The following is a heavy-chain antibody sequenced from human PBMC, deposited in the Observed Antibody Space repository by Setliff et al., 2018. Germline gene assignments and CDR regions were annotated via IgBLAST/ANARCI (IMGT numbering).Heavy chain of an antibody. J-gene: IGHJ3*02. D-gene: IGHD1-26*01. Sequence: AASVKVSCKASGGTFSSYAISWVRQAPGQGLEWMGGIIPIFGTANYAQKFQGRVTITTDESTSTAYMELSSLRSEDTAVYYCARESEVGATFGAFDIWGQGTMVTVSS. CDR2: IIPIFGTA. CDR3: ARESEVGATFGAFDI. CDR1: GGTFSSYA. V-gene: IGHV1-69*05.